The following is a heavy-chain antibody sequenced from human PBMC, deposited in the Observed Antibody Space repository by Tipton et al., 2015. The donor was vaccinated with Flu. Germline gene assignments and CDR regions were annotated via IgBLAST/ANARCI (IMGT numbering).Heavy chain of an antibody. CDR2: VFYTGST. Sequence: TLSLTCTVSGDSISTTIYYWSWIRQPPGKGLEWIGYVFYTGSTDYNPSLKSRVTISVDTSKNQFSLGLISVTAADTAVYYCARIQGGYYGSGSYDTWGQGRLVTVSS. D-gene: IGHD3-10*01. CDR3: ARIQGGYYGSGSYDT. V-gene: IGHV4-61*01. J-gene: IGHJ5*02. CDR1: GDSISTTIYY.